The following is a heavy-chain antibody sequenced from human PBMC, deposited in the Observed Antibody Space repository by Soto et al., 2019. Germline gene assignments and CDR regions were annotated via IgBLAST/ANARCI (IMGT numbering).Heavy chain of an antibody. Sequence: QVHLVQSGAEVKKPGASVKVSCKGSGYTFASYGITWVRQAPGQGLEWMGWISAHNGNTDYAQKLQGRVTVTRDTSTSTAYMELRSLRSDDTAVYYCARGRYGDYWGQGALVTVSS. V-gene: IGHV1-18*01. CDR2: ISAHNGNT. CDR3: ARGRYGDY. D-gene: IGHD1-1*01. CDR1: GYTFASYG. J-gene: IGHJ4*02.